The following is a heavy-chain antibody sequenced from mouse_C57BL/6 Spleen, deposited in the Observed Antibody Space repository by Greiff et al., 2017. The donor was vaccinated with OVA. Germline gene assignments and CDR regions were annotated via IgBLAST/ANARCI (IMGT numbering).Heavy chain of an antibody. CDR1: GFTFSDYG. D-gene: IGHD1-1*01. V-gene: IGHV5-17*01. CDR2: ISSGSSTI. J-gene: IGHJ1*03. Sequence: DVKLVESGGGLVKPGGSLKLSCAASGFTFSDYGMHWVRQAPEKGLEWVAYISSGSSTIYYADTVKGRFTISRDIAKNTLFLQMTSLRSEDTAMYYCARLTTVVAHWYFDVWGTGTTVTVSS. CDR3: ARLTTVVAHWYFDV.